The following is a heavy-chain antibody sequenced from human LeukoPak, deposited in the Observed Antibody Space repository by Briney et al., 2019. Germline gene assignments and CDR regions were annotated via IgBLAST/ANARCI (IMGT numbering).Heavy chain of an antibody. CDR3: ARSPPRFSSGNPGNFDY. Sequence: GESLQISCKASGYSFTTYWIGWVRQKPGKGLEWMGIIYPGDSDTRYSPSFQGQVTISADKSIGTAYLQWSSLKASDTAMYYCARSPPRFSSGNPGNFDYWGQGTLVTVSS. D-gene: IGHD4-23*01. CDR2: IYPGDSDT. J-gene: IGHJ4*02. V-gene: IGHV5-51*01. CDR1: GYSFTTYW.